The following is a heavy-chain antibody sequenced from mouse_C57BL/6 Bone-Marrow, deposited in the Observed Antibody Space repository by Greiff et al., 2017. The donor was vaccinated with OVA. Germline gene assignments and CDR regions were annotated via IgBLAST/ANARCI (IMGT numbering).Heavy chain of an antibody. Sequence: VQLQQSGAELARPGASVKLSCKASGYTFTSYGISWVQPRTGQGLEWIGEIYPRSGNTYYNEKFKGKATLTADKSSSTAYMELRSLTSEDSAVYFCARERYQYYGSSYDYAMDYWGQGTSVTVSS. CDR1: GYTFTSYG. CDR3: ARERYQYYGSSYDYAMDY. CDR2: IYPRSGNT. D-gene: IGHD1-1*01. J-gene: IGHJ4*01. V-gene: IGHV1-81*01.